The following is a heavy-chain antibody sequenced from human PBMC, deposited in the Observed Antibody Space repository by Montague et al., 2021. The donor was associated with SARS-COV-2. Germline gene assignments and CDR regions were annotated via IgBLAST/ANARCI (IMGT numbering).Heavy chain of an antibody. CDR1: GASISSGDYS. J-gene: IGHJ4*02. Sequence: TLSLTCAVSGASISSGDYSWNWIRQPAGKGLEWIGCIYNSGGTSYNPSLKGRVTILVDRSKNQFSLKLKSVTAADTAVYYCARESGKTSRYLDHWGQGTLVTVSS. CDR2: IYNSGGT. V-gene: IGHV4-30-2*01. CDR3: ARESGKTSRYLDH. D-gene: IGHD1-26*01.